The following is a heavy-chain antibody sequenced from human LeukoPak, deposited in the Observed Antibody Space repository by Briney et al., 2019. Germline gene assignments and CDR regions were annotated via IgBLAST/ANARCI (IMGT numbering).Heavy chain of an antibody. CDR1: GFTFSSNW. CDR3: ARGDRGPPP. D-gene: IGHD3-10*01. J-gene: IGHJ5*02. CDR2: INQDGSEK. V-gene: IGHV3-7*01. Sequence: GGSLRLSCAASGFTFSSNWMSWVRQAPGKGLEWVAHINQDGSEKYYVDSAKGRSTISRDSAKNSLYLQMNSLRVEDTAVYYCARGDRGPPPWGQGTLVTVSS.